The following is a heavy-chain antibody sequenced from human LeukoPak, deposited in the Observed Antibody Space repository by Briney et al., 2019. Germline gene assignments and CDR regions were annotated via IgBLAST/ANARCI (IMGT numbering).Heavy chain of an antibody. CDR1: GYTFTSYG. V-gene: IGHV1-69*13. CDR2: IIPIFGTA. CDR3: AGDSSGYYYFRGDY. Sequence: SVKVSCKASGYTFTSYGISWVRQAPGQGLEWMGGIIPIFGTANYAQKFQGRVTITADESTSTAYMELSSLRSEDTAVYYCAGDSSGYYYFRGDYWGQGTLVTVSS. J-gene: IGHJ4*02. D-gene: IGHD3-22*01.